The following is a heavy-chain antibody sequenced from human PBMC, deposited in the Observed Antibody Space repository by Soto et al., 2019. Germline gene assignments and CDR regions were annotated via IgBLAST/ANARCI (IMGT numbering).Heavy chain of an antibody. D-gene: IGHD4-17*01. Sequence: ASVKVSCKASGYTFTSYDINWVRQATGQGLEWMGWMNPNSGNTGYAQKFQGRVTMTRNTSISTAYMELSSLRSEDTAVYYYARPPYGDYVDAFDIWGQGTMVTVSS. CDR2: MNPNSGNT. CDR3: ARPPYGDYVDAFDI. V-gene: IGHV1-8*01. J-gene: IGHJ3*02. CDR1: GYTFTSYD.